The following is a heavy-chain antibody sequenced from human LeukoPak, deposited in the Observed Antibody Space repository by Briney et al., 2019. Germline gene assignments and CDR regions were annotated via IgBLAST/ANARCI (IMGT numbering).Heavy chain of an antibody. V-gene: IGHV5-10-1*01. CDR3: ARQAQKVVADFGMDV. J-gene: IGHJ6*04. Sequence: PGESLKISCKGSGYSSTSYWISWVRQMPGKGLEWMGRIDPSDSYTNYSPSFQGHVTISADKSISTAYLQWSSLKASDTAMYYCARQAQKVVADFGMDVWGKGTTVTVSS. CDR1: GYSSTSYW. D-gene: IGHD2-15*01. CDR2: IDPSDSYT.